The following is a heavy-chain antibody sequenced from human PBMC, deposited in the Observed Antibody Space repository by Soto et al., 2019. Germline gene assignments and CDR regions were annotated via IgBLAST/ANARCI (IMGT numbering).Heavy chain of an antibody. CDR1: GYTFTGYY. CDR3: ARDRYYDSSGYFYYYYGMDV. V-gene: IGHV1-2*02. CDR2: INPNSGGT. D-gene: IGHD3-22*01. J-gene: IGHJ6*02. Sequence: ASVKVSCKASGYTFTGYYTHWVRQAPGQGLEWMGWINPNSGGTNYAQKFQGRVTMTRDTSISTAYMELSRLRSDDTAVYYCARDRYYDSSGYFYYYYGMDVWGQGTTVTVSS.